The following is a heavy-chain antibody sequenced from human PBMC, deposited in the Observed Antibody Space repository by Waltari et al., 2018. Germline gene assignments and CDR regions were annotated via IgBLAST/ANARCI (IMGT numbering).Heavy chain of an antibody. Sequence: QVQLQESGPGLVKPSENLSLTCPVSGGSITTHYWNWIRQPPGKGREWIGNSYHSGNTKYNPSLKSRVTLSVDTSKNQFSLKLSSVTAADTAVYYCARWGANSGKSVQALDIWGQGVMVTVSS. CDR2: SYHSGNT. V-gene: IGHV4-59*11. D-gene: IGHD1-26*01. CDR3: ARWGANSGKSVQALDI. CDR1: GGSITTHY. J-gene: IGHJ3*02.